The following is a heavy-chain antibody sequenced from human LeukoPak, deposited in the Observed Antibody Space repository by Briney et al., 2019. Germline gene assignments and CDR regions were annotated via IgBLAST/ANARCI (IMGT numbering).Heavy chain of an antibody. V-gene: IGHV3-23*01. D-gene: IGHD3-22*01. CDR2: ISGSGGST. CDR1: GFTFSSYA. CDR3: AKDIGWRYYDSSGYYLDY. J-gene: IGHJ4*02. Sequence: PGGSLRLSCAASGFTFSSYAMSWVRQAPGKGLEWVSAISGSGGSTYYADSVKGRFTISRDNSKNTLYLQMNSLRAEDTAVYYCAKDIGWRYYDSSGYYLDYWGQGTLVTVSS.